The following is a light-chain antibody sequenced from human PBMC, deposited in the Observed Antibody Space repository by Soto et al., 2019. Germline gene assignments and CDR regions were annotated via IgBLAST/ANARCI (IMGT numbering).Light chain of an antibody. CDR3: QQYGSSPGA. CDR1: QSVSSSF. J-gene: IGKJ2*01. Sequence: EIVLTQSPGTLSLSPGERATLSCRASQSVSSSFLGWYQQKPGQAPRLLIYGASSRATGIPDRFSGSESGTDFTLTISRLEPEDFAVYYCQQYGSSPGAFGQGTKLEIK. V-gene: IGKV3-20*01. CDR2: GAS.